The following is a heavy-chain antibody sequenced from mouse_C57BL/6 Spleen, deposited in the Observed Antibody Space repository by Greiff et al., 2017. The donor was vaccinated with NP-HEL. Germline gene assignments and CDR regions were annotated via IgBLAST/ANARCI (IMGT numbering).Heavy chain of an antibody. Sequence: EVQLVESGGGSVKPGGSLKLSCAASGFTFSSYAMSWVRQTPEKRLEWVATISDGGSYTYYPDNVKGRFTISRDNAKNNLYLQMSHLKSEDTAMYYCARERSMVTTRYFDYWGQGTTLTVSS. CDR3: ARERSMVTTRYFDY. D-gene: IGHD2-2*01. CDR1: GFTFSSYA. J-gene: IGHJ2*01. V-gene: IGHV5-4*01. CDR2: ISDGGSYT.